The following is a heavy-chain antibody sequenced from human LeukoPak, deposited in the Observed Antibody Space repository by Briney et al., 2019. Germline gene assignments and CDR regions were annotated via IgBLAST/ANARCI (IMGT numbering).Heavy chain of an antibody. CDR1: GGSITSSSYY. CDR2: IYYTGST. CDR3: ASVRGYSSGWYASGFDP. D-gene: IGHD6-19*01. J-gene: IGHJ5*02. V-gene: IGHV4-39*07. Sequence: SETLSLTCTVSGGSITSSSYYGGWIRQPPGKGPEWIGSIYYTGSTNYNPSLKSRVTISLDTSKNQFSLKLTSVTAADTAIYYCASVRGYSSGWYASGFDPWGQGTLVTVSS.